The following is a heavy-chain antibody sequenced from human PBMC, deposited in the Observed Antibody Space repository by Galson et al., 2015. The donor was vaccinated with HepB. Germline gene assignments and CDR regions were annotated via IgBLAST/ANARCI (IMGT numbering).Heavy chain of an antibody. D-gene: IGHD4-23*01. J-gene: IGHJ4*02. CDR2: ISGSGHNT. CDR3: AKHRVTVEPFDH. Sequence: SLRLSCAASGFTFSSYAMSWVRQAPGKGLEWLSVISGSGHNTYYADSVEGRFTISRDNSKNTLYMGMNSLRAEDTAAYYCAKHRVTVEPFDHWGQGTPVTVSS. V-gene: IGHV3-23*01. CDR1: GFTFSSYA.